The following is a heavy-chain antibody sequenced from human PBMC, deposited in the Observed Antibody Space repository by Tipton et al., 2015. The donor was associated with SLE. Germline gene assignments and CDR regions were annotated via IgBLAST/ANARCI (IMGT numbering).Heavy chain of an antibody. CDR2: IYSGGST. CDR3: AVVYSSGYGLDY. J-gene: IGHJ4*02. V-gene: IGHV3-66*01. CDR1: GFTVSSNF. D-gene: IGHD6-19*01. Sequence: SLRPSCAASGFTVSSNFMSWVRQAPGKGLEWVSVIYSGGSTYYADSVKDRFTVSRDNYKDTLYLQMNSLRAEDTAVYYCAVVYSSGYGLDYWGQGTLVTVSS.